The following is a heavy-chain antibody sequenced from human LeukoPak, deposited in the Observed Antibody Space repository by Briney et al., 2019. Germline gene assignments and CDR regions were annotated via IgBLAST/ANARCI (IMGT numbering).Heavy chain of an antibody. D-gene: IGHD3-9*01. CDR2: ISAYNGNT. J-gene: IGHJ4*02. Sequence: ASVKVSCKASGYTFTSYGISWVRQAPGQGLEWMGWISAYNGNTNYAQKLQGRVTMTTDTSTSTPYMELRTLRSDDTAVYYCARAQKTDILTGHWGQGTLVTVSS. CDR1: GYTFTSYG. CDR3: ARAQKTDILTGH. V-gene: IGHV1-18*01.